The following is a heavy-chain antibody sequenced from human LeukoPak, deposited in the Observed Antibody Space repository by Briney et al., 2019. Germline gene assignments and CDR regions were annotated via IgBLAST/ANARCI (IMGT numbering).Heavy chain of an antibody. CDR1: GFTFSSYD. V-gene: IGHV3-13*01. J-gene: IGHJ4*02. CDR2: IGTAGDT. CDR3: ATSRYDSSGYYGIIGY. D-gene: IGHD3-22*01. Sequence: GGSLRLSCAAAGFTFSSYDMHWVRHATGKGLEWVSAIGTAGDTYYPGSVKGRFTISRENAKNSLYLQMNSLRAEDTAVYYCATSRYDSSGYYGIIGYWGQGTLVTVSS.